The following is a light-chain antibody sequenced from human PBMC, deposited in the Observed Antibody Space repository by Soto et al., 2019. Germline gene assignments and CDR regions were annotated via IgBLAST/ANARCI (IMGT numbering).Light chain of an antibody. CDR3: LQHHIYPFT. J-gene: IGKJ3*01. CDR2: SAS. Sequence: DNQMTQSPSSLSASVGDRVTITCRASQDIRNDLGWYQQKPGKAPKRLISSASSLQSGVPSRFSGSGSGSGFTLTIRSLQPEDVATYYCLQHHIYPFTFGPGTKVEI. V-gene: IGKV1-17*01. CDR1: QDIRND.